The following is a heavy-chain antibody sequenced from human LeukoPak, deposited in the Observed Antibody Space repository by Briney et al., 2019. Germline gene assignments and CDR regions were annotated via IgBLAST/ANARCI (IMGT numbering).Heavy chain of an antibody. V-gene: IGHV4-39*07. CDR2: IYYSGST. J-gene: IGHJ4*02. CDR3: ARVQDGYNFGFDY. CDR1: GGSISSSSYY. D-gene: IGHD5-24*01. Sequence: SETLSLTCTVSGGSISSSSYYWGWIRQPPGKGLEWIGSIYYSGSTNYNPSLKSRVTISVDTSKNQFSLKLSSVTAADTAVYYCARVQDGYNFGFDYWGQGTLVTVSS.